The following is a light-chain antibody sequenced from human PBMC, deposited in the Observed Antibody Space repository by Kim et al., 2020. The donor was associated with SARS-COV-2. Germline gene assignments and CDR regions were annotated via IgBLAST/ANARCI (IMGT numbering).Light chain of an antibody. Sequence: SYELTQPPSVSVAPGKTATIICGGDSIGGRNVHWYQQKPGQAPVVVVYDNIDRTSGIPERFSGSNSGNTATLTISRVDAEDEADYFCQVWDSGSEHVVFGGGTQLTVL. CDR3: QVWDSGSEHVV. J-gene: IGLJ2*01. CDR2: DNI. CDR1: SIGGRN. V-gene: IGLV3-21*01.